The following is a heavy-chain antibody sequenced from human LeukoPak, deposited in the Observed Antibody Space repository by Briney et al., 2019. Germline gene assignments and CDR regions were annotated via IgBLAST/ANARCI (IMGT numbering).Heavy chain of an antibody. CDR2: IYHSGST. CDR1: GYSISSGYY. D-gene: IGHD6-13*01. J-gene: IGHJ6*03. V-gene: IGHV4-38-2*02. Sequence: PSETLSLTCTLSGYSISSGYYGGWIRQPPGKGLEWIGIIYHSGSTYYNPSLKSRVTISVDTSKNQFSLKLSSVTAADTAVYYCARADYSSTWSHDYYYMDVWGKGTTVTVSS. CDR3: ARADYSSTWSHDYYYMDV.